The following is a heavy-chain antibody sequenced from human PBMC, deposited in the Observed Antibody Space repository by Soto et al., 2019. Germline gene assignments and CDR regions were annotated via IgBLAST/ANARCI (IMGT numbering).Heavy chain of an antibody. J-gene: IGHJ1*01. CDR1: GFLFSSST. CDR3: ASGIGEMYAI. CDR2: ISKTSSNI. Sequence: XGSLILSCGGSGFLFSSSTMTWVRQAPGKGLEWVSSISKTSSNIYYADSVKGRFTVSRDNAERSLFLRMNSLGAEDTAVYFCASGIGEMYAIWGQGTLVTVSS. V-gene: IGHV3-21*01. D-gene: IGHD2-8*01.